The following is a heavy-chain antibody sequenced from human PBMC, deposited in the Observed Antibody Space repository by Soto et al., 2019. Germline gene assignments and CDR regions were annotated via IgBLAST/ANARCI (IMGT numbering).Heavy chain of an antibody. V-gene: IGHV3-23*01. J-gene: IGHJ4*02. Sequence: GGSLRLSCAASGFTFSNYAMSWVRQAPGKGLEWVSAISDGGGTTYYADSVKGRFTISRDNAKNTLWLQMNSLRAEDTAVYYCAKDIPVRGRTIGFDYWGQGTRVTVAS. CDR2: ISDGGGTT. CDR3: AKDIPVRGRTIGFDY. D-gene: IGHD2-21*01. CDR1: GFTFSNYA.